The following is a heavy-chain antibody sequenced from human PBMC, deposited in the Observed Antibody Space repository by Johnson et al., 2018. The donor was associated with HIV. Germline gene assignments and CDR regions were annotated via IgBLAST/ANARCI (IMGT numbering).Heavy chain of an antibody. D-gene: IGHD3-22*01. J-gene: IGHJ3*01. CDR3: AKDMEDSSGYYGAFDF. Sequence: VQLVESGGSLLQPGGSLRLSCAASGFTFDDYTMHWVRQAPGKGLEWVSLISWDGGSTYYADSVKGRFTISRDNSKNSLYLQMNSLRTEDTALYYCAKDMEDSSGYYGAFDFWGQGTMVTVSS. CDR2: ISWDGGST. V-gene: IGHV3-43*01. CDR1: GFTFDDYT.